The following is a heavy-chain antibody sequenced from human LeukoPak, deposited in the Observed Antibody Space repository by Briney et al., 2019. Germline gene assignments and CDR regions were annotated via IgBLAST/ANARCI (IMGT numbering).Heavy chain of an antibody. CDR1: GYSFTNYW. CDR3: ARRTSARHWFDP. V-gene: IGHV5-51*01. J-gene: IGHJ5*02. Sequence: GESLKISCKGSGYSFTNYWIDWVRQVPGKGLEWMGIIYPGDSDTRYSPSFRGQVTISVDKSINTAYLQWNSLQASDTAMYYCARRTSARHWFDPWGQGTLVTVFS. CDR2: IYPGDSDT.